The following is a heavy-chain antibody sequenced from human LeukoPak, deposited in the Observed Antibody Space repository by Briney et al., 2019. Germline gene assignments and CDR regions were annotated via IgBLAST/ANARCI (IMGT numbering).Heavy chain of an antibody. J-gene: IGHJ3*02. Sequence: SETLSLTCAVYGGSFSGYYWSWIRQPPGKGLEWIGEINHSGSTNYNPSLKSRVTISVDTSKNQFSLKLSSVTAADTAVYYCARRKGGATPNAFDIWGQGTMVTVSS. CDR2: INHSGST. D-gene: IGHD1-26*01. V-gene: IGHV4-34*01. CDR1: GGSFSGYY. CDR3: ARRKGGATPNAFDI.